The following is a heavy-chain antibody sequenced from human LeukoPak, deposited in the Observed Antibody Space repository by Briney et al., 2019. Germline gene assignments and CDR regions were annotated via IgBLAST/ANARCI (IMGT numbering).Heavy chain of an antibody. CDR1: GFTFSSYW. Sequence: SGESLRLSCAVSGFTFSSYWMSWVRQAPGKGLEWVSSISSSSSYIYYADSVKGRFTISRDNAKNSLYLQMNSLRAEDTAVYYCARDVTMVRGLSKFDYWGQGTLVTVSS. D-gene: IGHD3-10*01. CDR3: ARDVTMVRGLSKFDY. V-gene: IGHV3-21*01. CDR2: ISSSSSYI. J-gene: IGHJ4*02.